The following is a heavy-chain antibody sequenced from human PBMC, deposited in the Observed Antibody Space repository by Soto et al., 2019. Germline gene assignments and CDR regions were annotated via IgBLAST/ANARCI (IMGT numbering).Heavy chain of an antibody. CDR2: ITGSADKT. CDR3: AKGRAPSGWYPPYCYAMDV. V-gene: IGHV3-23*01. CDR1: GFSLSNYA. Sequence: PGGSLRLSCAASGFSLSNYAMTWVRQAPGKGLEWVSGITGSADKTYYADSVKGRFIISRDNSKNTLYLQMNSLRAGDTAVYYCAKGRAPSGWYPPYCYAMDVWGQGTTVTVSS. D-gene: IGHD6-19*01. J-gene: IGHJ6*02.